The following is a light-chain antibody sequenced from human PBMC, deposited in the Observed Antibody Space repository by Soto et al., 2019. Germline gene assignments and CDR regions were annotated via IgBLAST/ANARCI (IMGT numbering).Light chain of an antibody. J-gene: IGKJ1*01. CDR2: HAS. V-gene: IGKV1-5*01. CDR1: QGVSSW. CDR3: QQYNSYS. Sequence: DIQMTQSPSSLSASVGDRATITCRASQGVSSWLAWYQQKPGTAPKVLIYHASNLQSGVPSRFSGSGSGTEFTLTISSLQPDDFATYYCQQYNSYSFGQGTKVDI.